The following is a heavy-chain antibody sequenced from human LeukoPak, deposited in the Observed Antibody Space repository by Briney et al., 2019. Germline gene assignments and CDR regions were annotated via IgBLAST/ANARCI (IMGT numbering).Heavy chain of an antibody. V-gene: IGHV1-2*02. J-gene: IGHJ4*02. CDR2: INPNSGGT. CDR3: ARCSSGCYY. CDR1: GYTLTDHH. Sequence: ASVKVSCKASGYTLTDHHLIWVRQAPGQGLEWMGWINPNSGGTNYAQKFQGRVTMTRDTSISTAYMELSRLRSDDTAVYYCARCSSGCYYWGQGTLVTVSS. D-gene: IGHD6-19*01.